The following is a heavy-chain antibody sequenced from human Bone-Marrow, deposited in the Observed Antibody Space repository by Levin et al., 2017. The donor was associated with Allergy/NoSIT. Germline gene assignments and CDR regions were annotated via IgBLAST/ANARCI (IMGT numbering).Heavy chain of an antibody. Sequence: GESLKISCKGSGYSFTSYWIGWVRQMPGKGLEWMGIIYPGDSDTRYSPSFQGQVTISADKSISTAYLQWSSLKASDTAMYYCARRIAAAGGLWAVAGHYAFDIWGQGTMVTVSS. CDR2: IYPGDSDT. CDR3: ARRIAAAGGLWAVAGHYAFDI. V-gene: IGHV5-51*01. D-gene: IGHD6-13*01. J-gene: IGHJ3*02. CDR1: GYSFTSYW.